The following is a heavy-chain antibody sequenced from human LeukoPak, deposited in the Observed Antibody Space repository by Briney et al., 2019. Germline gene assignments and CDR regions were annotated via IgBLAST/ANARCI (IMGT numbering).Heavy chain of an antibody. CDR2: ISWNSGSI. D-gene: IGHD4-17*01. CDR3: ARVIMTTVSRYFDL. V-gene: IGHV3-9*01. J-gene: IGHJ2*01. CDR1: GFTFDDYA. Sequence: GGSLRLSCAASGFTFDDYAMHWVRQAPGKGLEWVSGISWNSGSIGYADSVKGRFTISRDNAKNSLYLQLNSLRAEDTAVYYCARVIMTTVSRYFDLWGRGTLVTVSS.